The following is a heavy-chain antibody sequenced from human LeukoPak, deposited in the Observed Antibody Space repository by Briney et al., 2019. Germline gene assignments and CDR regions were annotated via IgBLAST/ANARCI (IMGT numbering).Heavy chain of an antibody. Sequence: GRSLRLSCAASGFTFSSYGMHWVRQAPGKGLEWVAVIWYDGSNKYYADSVKGRFTISRDNSKNTLYLQMNSLRAEDTAVYYCARGIPQLVFFDYWGQGTLVTVSS. CDR3: ARGIPQLVFFDY. CDR1: GFTFSSYG. CDR2: IWYDGSNK. D-gene: IGHD6-13*01. V-gene: IGHV3-33*01. J-gene: IGHJ4*02.